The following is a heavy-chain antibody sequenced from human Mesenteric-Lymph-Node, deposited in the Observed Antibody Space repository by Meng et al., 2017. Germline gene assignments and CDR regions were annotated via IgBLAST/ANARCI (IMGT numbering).Heavy chain of an antibody. CDR2: IYYGGTT. CDR1: GASISDYY. V-gene: IGHV4-59*01. CDR3: AATLGSGFDF. J-gene: IGHJ4*02. Sequence: SETLSLTCSVSGASISDYYWSWIRQPPGKGLEWIGNIYYGGTTNYKPSLKSRVIISADTSKNQFSLKLTSVTAADTAVYYCAATLGSGFDFWGQGTLVTVSS. D-gene: IGHD3-10*01.